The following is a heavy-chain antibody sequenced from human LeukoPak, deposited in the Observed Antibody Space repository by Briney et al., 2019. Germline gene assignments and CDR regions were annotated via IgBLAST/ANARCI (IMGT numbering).Heavy chain of an antibody. CDR1: GYTPTELS. Sequence: AAVKVSCRVSGYTPTELSMHWVRQAPGKGLEWVRGFDRGANETNYAQNFQGRVTMTADTSPATAYMDLSSLRSEDTAVYYCPTAPPGIAQRFRPRMDWFAPWGQGTLVTVSS. CDR3: PTAPPGIAQRFRPRMDWFAP. V-gene: IGHV1-24*01. CDR2: FDRGANET. D-gene: IGHD6-13*01. J-gene: IGHJ5*02.